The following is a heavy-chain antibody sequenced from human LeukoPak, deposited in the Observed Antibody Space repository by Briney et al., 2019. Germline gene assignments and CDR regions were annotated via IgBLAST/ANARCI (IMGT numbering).Heavy chain of an antibody. CDR3: ARDARITIFGVVIKKSYGMDV. D-gene: IGHD3-3*01. V-gene: IGHV4-30-2*01. Sequence: SQTLSLTCAVSGGSISSGDYSWSWIRQPPGKGLEWIGYIYHSGSIYYNPSLKSRVTISVDRSKNQFSLKLSSVTAADTAVYYCARDARITIFGVVIKKSYGMDVWGQGTTVTVSS. CDR1: GGSISSGDYS. CDR2: IYHSGSI. J-gene: IGHJ6*02.